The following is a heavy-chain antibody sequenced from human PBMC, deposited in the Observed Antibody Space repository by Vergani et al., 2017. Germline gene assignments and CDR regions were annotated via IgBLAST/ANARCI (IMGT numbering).Heavy chain of an antibody. Sequence: EVQLVESGGGLVKPGGSLRLSCAASGFTFSSYAMSWVRQAPGKGLEWVSAISGSGGSTYYADSMKGRFTISRDNSKNTLYLEMNSLRAEDTAVYYCAKVPSYYDSSGYYPAGNAFDIWGQGTMVTVSS. J-gene: IGHJ3*02. CDR1: GFTFSSYA. CDR3: AKVPSYYDSSGYYPAGNAFDI. CDR2: ISGSGGST. D-gene: IGHD3-22*01. V-gene: IGHV3-23*04.